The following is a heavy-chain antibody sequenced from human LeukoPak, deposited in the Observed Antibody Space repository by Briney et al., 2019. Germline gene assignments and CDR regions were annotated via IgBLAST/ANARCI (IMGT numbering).Heavy chain of an antibody. J-gene: IGHJ6*03. Sequence: SETLSLTCTVSGGSISSASYYWGWIRQPPGKGLEWIGTIYYSGSTYYNPSLKSRVTISVDTSKNQVSLKLRSVTAADTAVYHCDRDWSSSSYTYYYYYMDVWGKGTTVTVSS. V-gene: IGHV4-39*07. CDR3: DRDWSSSSYTYYYYYMDV. D-gene: IGHD6-6*01. CDR2: IYYSGST. CDR1: GGSISSASYY.